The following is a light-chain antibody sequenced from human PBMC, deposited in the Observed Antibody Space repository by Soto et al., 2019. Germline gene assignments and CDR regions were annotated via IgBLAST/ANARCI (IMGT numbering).Light chain of an antibody. J-gene: IGLJ3*02. CDR3: AAWDDSLNGWV. CDR1: SSNIGSNT. CDR2: SNN. Sequence: QPVLTQPPSASGTPGQRVTISCSGSSSNIGSNTVNWYQQLPGTAPKLLMYSNNQRPSGVPDRFSGSKSGTSASLAISGLQSEDEADYYCAAWDDSLNGWVFGGGTKLTVL. V-gene: IGLV1-44*01.